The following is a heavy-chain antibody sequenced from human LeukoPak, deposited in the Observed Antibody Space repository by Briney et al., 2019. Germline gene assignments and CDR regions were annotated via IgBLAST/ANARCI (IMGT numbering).Heavy chain of an antibody. D-gene: IGHD1-26*01. CDR1: GGSISSYY. CDR2: IYYSGST. V-gene: IGHV4-59*08. Sequence: SETLSLTCTVSGGSISSYYWSWIRQPPGKGLEWIGYIYYSGSTNYNPSLKSRVTISVDTSKNQFSLKLSSVTAADTAVYYCARRDSGSYYYAFDIWGQGTMVTVSS. J-gene: IGHJ3*02. CDR3: ARRDSGSYYYAFDI.